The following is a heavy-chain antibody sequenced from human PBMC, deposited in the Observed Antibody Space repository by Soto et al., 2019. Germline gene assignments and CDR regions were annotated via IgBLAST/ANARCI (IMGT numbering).Heavy chain of an antibody. CDR1: GGTLSSET. Sequence: GASVKVSCKVSGGTLSSETISWLRQAPGQGLEWMGRIIPLLGIGNYAQKFQGRVTITKDISTNTAYMELSSLRSEDTAVYYCARDDGGYSGYDDYYYYYMDVWGKGTTVTVSS. J-gene: IGHJ6*03. V-gene: IGHV1-69*04. D-gene: IGHD5-12*01. CDR2: IIPLLGIG. CDR3: ARDDGGYSGYDDYYYYYMDV.